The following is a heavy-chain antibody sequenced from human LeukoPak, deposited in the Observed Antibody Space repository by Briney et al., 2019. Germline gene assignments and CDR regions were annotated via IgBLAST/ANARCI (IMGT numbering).Heavy chain of an antibody. V-gene: IGHV4-59*08. CDR3: ASGGVYCRGGSCSPRYKYFQH. CDR1: GGSISSYY. CDR2: IYYSGST. D-gene: IGHD2-15*01. Sequence: SETLSLTSTVSGGSISSYYWSWIRQPPGKGLEWIGYIYYSGSTNYNPSLKSRVTISVDTSKNQFSLKLSSVTAADTAVYYCASGGVYCRGGSCSPRYKYFQHWGQGTLVTVSS. J-gene: IGHJ1*01.